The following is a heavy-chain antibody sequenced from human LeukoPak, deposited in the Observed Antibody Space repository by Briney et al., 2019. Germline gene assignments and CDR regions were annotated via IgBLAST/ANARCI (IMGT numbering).Heavy chain of an antibody. V-gene: IGHV4-4*02. J-gene: IGHJ4*02. D-gene: IGHD3-22*01. CDR2: MYLSGTT. Sequence: SETLSLTCTVSGDSINSLDLWSWVRQPLGKGLEWIGEMYLSGTTHSNPSVKSRVTISIDKSKNQFFLNLSSVTAADTAVYYCAGLVGRYSSGLYYYYFDYWGQGTLVTVSS. CDR1: GDSINSLDL. CDR3: AGLVGRYSSGLYYYYFDY.